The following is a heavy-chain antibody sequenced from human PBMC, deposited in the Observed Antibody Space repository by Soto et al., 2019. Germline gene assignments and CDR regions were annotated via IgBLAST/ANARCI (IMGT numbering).Heavy chain of an antibody. D-gene: IGHD1-26*01. Sequence: GGSLRLSCAASGFTFSASAIHWVRQASGKGLEWVGRIRSKAKNYATAYGASVKGRFAISRDDSENTAYLQMNSLKTEDTAVYYCTRWSIGSSAVFDYWGQGALVTVSS. J-gene: IGHJ4*02. CDR3: TRWSIGSSAVFDY. V-gene: IGHV3-73*01. CDR2: IRSKAKNYAT. CDR1: GFTFSASA.